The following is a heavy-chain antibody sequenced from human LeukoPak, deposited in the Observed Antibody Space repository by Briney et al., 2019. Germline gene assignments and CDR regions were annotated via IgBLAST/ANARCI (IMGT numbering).Heavy chain of an antibody. CDR3: GRNLGSGSDH. V-gene: IGHV4-59*11. CDR1: GDSISGPY. CDR2: THYTGET. Sequence: SETLSLTCNVSGDSISGPYWNWIRQSPGRGLEWIGYTHYTGETNYNPSLKSRLTMSVDTSNNQVYLRLSSVTAVDTAVYYCGRNLGSGSDHWGQGTLVTVSS. D-gene: IGHD3-10*01. J-gene: IGHJ4*02.